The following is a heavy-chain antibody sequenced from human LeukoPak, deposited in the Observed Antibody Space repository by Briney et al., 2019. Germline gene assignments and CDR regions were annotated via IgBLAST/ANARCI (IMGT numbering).Heavy chain of an antibody. CDR1: GNTFSKSI. CDR3: ARDKDYSYGVFAS. V-gene: IGHV1-18*01. CDR2: ISDYNGNT. J-gene: IGHJ4*02. D-gene: IGHD5-18*01. Sequence: GASVKVSCKASGNTFSKSIINWVRQAPGQGLEWMGWISDYNGNTKYAEKFQGRVTMTTDAATSAAYMELKSLSSGDTAMYFCARDKDYSYGVFASWGQGTLVTVSS.